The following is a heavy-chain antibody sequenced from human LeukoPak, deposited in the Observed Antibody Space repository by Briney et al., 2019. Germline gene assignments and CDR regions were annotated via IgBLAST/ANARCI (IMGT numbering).Heavy chain of an antibody. D-gene: IGHD2-2*01. CDR2: IHSGGTT. J-gene: IGHJ4*02. V-gene: IGHV3-53*05. CDR1: GFGVSRNY. CDR3: AKDSCSSTSCYQFDY. Sequence: GGSLRLSCAASGFGVSRNYMSWVRQAPGKGLEWVSVIHSGGTTYYADSVKGRFTISRDNSKNSLYLQMNSLRTEDTALYYCAKDSCSSTSCYQFDYWGQGTLVTVSS.